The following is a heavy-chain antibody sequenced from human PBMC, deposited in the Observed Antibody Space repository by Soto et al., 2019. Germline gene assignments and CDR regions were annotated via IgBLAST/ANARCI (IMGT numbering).Heavy chain of an antibody. D-gene: IGHD6-13*01. V-gene: IGHV4-38-2*01. CDR1: GYSISSGYY. CDR2: IYHSGST. CDR3: ARTKVPSSWYPNWFDP. J-gene: IGHJ5*02. Sequence: LSLTCAVSGYSISSGYYWGWIRQPPGKGLEWIGSIYHSGSTYYNPSLKSRVTISVDTSKNQFSLKLSSVTAADTAVFYCARTKVPSSWYPNWFDPWGQGTLVTVSS.